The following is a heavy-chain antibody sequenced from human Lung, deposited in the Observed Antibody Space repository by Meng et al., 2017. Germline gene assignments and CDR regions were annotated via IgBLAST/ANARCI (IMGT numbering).Heavy chain of an antibody. J-gene: IGHJ4*02. CDR1: GFTFSNAY. D-gene: IGHD5-12*01. CDR2: IKSKPDGETI. V-gene: IGHV3-15*01. CDR3: SGHIDY. Sequence: VQWVESGGGLVKPGGSLRLSCEGSGFTFSNAYMTWVRQVPGKRLEWVGRIKSKPDGETIDYAAPVKGRFTISRDDSKNTVYLQMNSLKTEDTAVYYCSGHIDYWGQGTLVTVS.